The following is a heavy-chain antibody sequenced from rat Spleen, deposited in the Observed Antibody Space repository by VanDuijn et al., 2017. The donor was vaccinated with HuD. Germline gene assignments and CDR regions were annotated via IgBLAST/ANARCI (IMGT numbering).Heavy chain of an antibody. CDR1: GFSITTHY. J-gene: IGHJ1*01. CDR3: AREDYYYDGTYYPYWYFDF. V-gene: IGHV3-3*01. CDR2: INSAGST. D-gene: IGHD1-12*02. Sequence: EVQLQESGPGLVKPSQSLSLTCSVTGFSITTHYWDWIRKFPGNKLEWMGYINSAGSTDYNPSLKSRISITRDTSKNQFFLQVNSVTTEDTATYYCAREDYYYDGTYYPYWYFDFWGPGTMVTVSS.